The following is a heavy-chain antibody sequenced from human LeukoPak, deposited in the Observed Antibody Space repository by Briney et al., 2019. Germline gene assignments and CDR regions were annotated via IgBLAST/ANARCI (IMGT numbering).Heavy chain of an antibody. V-gene: IGHV4-61*02. Sequence: TSETLSLTCTVSGGSISSGSYYWSWIRQPAGKGLEWIGRIYTSGSTNYNPSLKSRVTISVDTSKKHFSLKLTSVTAADTAVYYCAREAPPQNWGQGTLVTVSS. J-gene: IGHJ4*02. CDR2: IYTSGST. CDR1: GGSISSGSYY. CDR3: AREAPPQN.